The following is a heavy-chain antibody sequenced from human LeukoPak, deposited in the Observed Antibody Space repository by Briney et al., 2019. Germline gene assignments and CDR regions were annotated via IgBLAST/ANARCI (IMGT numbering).Heavy chain of an antibody. CDR2: IYYSGST. CDR1: GGSTSSYY. V-gene: IGHV4-59*01. J-gene: IGHJ3*02. Sequence: SETLSLTCTVSGGSTSSYYWSWIRQPPGKGLEWIGYIYYSGSTNYNPSLKSRVTISVDTSKNQFPLKLSSVTAADTAVYYCARERYGGNNDDFDIWGQGTMVTVSS. CDR3: ARERYGGNNDDFDI. D-gene: IGHD4-23*01.